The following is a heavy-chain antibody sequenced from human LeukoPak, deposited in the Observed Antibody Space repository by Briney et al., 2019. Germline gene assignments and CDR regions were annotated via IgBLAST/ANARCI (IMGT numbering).Heavy chain of an antibody. CDR3: ARDWRGGVLWFGELFKSEYGMDV. V-gene: IGHV3-7*01. CDR1: GFTFISIG. CDR2: IKQEGSEK. J-gene: IGHJ6*02. D-gene: IGHD3-10*01. Sequence: PGGSLRPSGAASGFTFISIGRSWFRQAPGKGLEWLANIKQEGSEKYYVDSVKGRFTISRDNAKNSLYLQMNSLRAEDTAVYYCARDWRGGVLWFGELFKSEYGMDVWGQGTTVTVSS.